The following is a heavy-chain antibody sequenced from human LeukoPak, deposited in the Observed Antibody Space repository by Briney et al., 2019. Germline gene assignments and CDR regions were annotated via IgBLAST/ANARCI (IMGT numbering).Heavy chain of an antibody. V-gene: IGHV3-21*01. Sequence: PGGSLRLSCAASGFTFSSYSMNWVRQAPGKGREWGSSISSSNSYIYYADSGKGRFTISTDNAKNSLYLQMDSLRAEDTAVYYCARDLSNWGPGGFDYWGQGTLVTVSS. J-gene: IGHJ4*02. D-gene: IGHD7-27*01. CDR3: ARDLSNWGPGGFDY. CDR2: ISSSNSYI. CDR1: GFTFSSYS.